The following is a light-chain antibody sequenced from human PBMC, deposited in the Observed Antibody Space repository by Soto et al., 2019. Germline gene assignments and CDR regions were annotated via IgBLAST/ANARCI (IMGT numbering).Light chain of an antibody. Sequence: DIQMTRCHSTPAGSVGDRVTITCRASQSIDRWLAWYQQRPGKAPNLLIYDASTLQSGVPSRFGGGGSGTVFTLTISSLQPEDFATYVCQQVNVYPSTFGRRTKVDIK. CDR1: QSIDRW. J-gene: IGKJ4*01. CDR2: DAS. CDR3: QQVNVYPST. V-gene: IGKV1-5*01.